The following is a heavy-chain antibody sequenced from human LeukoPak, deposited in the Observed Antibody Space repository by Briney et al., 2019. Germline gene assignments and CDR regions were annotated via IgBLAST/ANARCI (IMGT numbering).Heavy chain of an antibody. CDR3: TRDAESRYYDSSGYPY. D-gene: IGHD3-22*01. V-gene: IGHV3-49*04. J-gene: IGHJ4*02. Sequence: GGSLRLSCIASGFTFGDYAMSWVRQAPGKGLESVGFIRSNSYGGTADYAASVKGRFSISRDDSKSIAYLQMNSLKTEDTAVYYCTRDAESRYYDSSGYPYWGQGTLVTVSS. CDR2: IRSNSYGGTA. CDR1: GFTFGDYA.